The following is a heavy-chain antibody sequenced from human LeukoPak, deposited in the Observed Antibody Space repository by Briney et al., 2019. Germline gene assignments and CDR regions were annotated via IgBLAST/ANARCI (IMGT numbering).Heavy chain of an antibody. CDR1: GGTFSSYA. CDR2: IIPIFGTA. CDR3: ARGYIVVVPAAALYYYYGMDV. D-gene: IGHD2-2*01. Sequence: SVKVSCKAPGGTFSSYAISWVRQAPGQGLEWMGGIIPIFGTANYAQKFQGRVTITADESTSTAYMELSSLRSEDTAVYYCARGYIVVVPAAALYYYYGMDVWGQGTTVTVSS. J-gene: IGHJ6*02. V-gene: IGHV1-69*13.